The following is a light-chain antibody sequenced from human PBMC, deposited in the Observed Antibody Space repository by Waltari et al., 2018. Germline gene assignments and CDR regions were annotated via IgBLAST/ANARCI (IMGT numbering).Light chain of an antibody. V-gene: IGLV2-8*01. CDR1: SSAVGCYDY. CDR3: SSYAGSNNLI. Sequence: QSALTQPPSASWSPGQPVTISCTGTSSAVGCYDYVSWYHQHPGKAPKLMIYEVSKRPSGVPDRFSGSKSGNTASLTVSGLQAEDEADYYCSSYAGSNNLIFGGGTKLTVL. CDR2: EVS. J-gene: IGLJ2*01.